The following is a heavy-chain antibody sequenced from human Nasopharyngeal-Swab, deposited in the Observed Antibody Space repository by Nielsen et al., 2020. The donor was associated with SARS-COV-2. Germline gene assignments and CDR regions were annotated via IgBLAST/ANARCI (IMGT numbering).Heavy chain of an antibody. CDR1: GDSVSSNSAA. D-gene: IGHD3-22*01. Sequence: SQTLSLTCAISGDSVSSNSAAWNWIRQSPSRGLEWLGRPYYRSKWYNDYAVSVKSRITINPDTSKNQFSLQLNSVTPEDTAVYYCAREGPGYDYYDSSGYQSTSDAFDIWGQGTMVTVSS. CDR2: PYYRSKWYN. J-gene: IGHJ3*02. V-gene: IGHV6-1*01. CDR3: AREGPGYDYYDSSGYQSTSDAFDI.